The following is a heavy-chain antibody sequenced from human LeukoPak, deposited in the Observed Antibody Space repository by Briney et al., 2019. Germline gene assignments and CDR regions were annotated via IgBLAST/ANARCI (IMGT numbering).Heavy chain of an antibody. V-gene: IGHV3-74*01. D-gene: IGHD6-19*01. J-gene: IGHJ5*02. Sequence: HPGGSLRLSCAASGFTFSNYWMHWVPQAPGKGLVWVSRIYTDGSSPSYADSVKGRFTISRDNAKNTLYLQINSLSAEDTAVYYCISRKGSSGWYHWGQGTLVTVSS. CDR1: GFTFSNYW. CDR2: IYTDGSSP. CDR3: ISRKGSSGWYH.